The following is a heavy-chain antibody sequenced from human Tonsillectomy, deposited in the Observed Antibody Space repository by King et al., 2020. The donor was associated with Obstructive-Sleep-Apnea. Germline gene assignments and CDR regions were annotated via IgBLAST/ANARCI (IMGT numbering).Heavy chain of an antibody. V-gene: IGHV4-39*07. Sequence: MQLQESGPGLVKPSETLSLTCTVSGGSISSSNYYWGWIRQPPGKGLEWIGSIYYSGTTYYNPSLKSRVTISVDTSKNQFSLNLSSVTAADTAVYYCARDTGYYDSSGYYLTSTDYWGLGTLVTVSS. J-gene: IGHJ4*02. CDR2: IYYSGTT. CDR1: GGSISSSNYY. CDR3: ARDTGYYDSSGYYLTSTDY. D-gene: IGHD3-22*01.